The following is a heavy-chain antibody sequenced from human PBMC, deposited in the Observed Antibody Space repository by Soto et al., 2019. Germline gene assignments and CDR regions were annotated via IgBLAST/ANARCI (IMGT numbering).Heavy chain of an antibody. CDR3: AGVGSISAAGTPDY. V-gene: IGHV3-11*01. CDR1: GFTFSDYY. D-gene: IGHD6-13*01. CDR2: ISGSGSTI. J-gene: IGHJ4*02. Sequence: GGSLRLSCAASGFTFSDYYMSWFRQAPGKGLEWVSYISGSGSTIHDADSVKGRFTTSRDNAKNSLYLQMNSLRAEDTAVYYCAGVGSISAAGTPDYWGQGTLVTVSS.